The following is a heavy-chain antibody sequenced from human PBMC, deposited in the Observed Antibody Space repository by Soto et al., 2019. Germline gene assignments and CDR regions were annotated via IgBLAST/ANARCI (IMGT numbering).Heavy chain of an antibody. V-gene: IGHV1-69*13. J-gene: IGHJ6*02. CDR1: GDTFSTYT. Sequence: SVEVSWKASGDTFSTYTITWMRQDPGQGLEWMGGIIPRSATSNYAQKFQGRVTITADESTSTAYMELSSLRSEDTAVYYCAREGLVLVPTTVNPAYYYHAMDVWGQGTTVTVSS. CDR3: AREGLVLVPTTVNPAYYYHAMDV. D-gene: IGHD2-2*01. CDR2: IIPRSATS.